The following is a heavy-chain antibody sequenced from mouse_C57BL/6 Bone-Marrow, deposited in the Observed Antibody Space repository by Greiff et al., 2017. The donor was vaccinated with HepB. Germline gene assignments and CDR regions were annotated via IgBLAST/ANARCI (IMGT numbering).Heavy chain of an antibody. CDR1: GFNIKDYY. D-gene: IGHD1-1*01. CDR3: ASPPYYYGSSYWYFDV. Sequence: EVKLMESGAELVKPGASVKLSCTASGFNIKDYYMHWVKQRTEQGLEWIGRIDPEDGETKYAPKFQGKATITADTSSNTAYLQLSSLTSEDTAVYYCASPPYYYGSSYWYFDVWGTGTTVTVSS. CDR2: IDPEDGET. V-gene: IGHV14-2*01. J-gene: IGHJ1*03.